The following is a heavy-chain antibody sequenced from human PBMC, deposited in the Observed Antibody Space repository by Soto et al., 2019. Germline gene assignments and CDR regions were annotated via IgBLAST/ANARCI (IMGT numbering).Heavy chain of an antibody. J-gene: IGHJ4*02. CDR1: GFTFSSSD. CDR3: ARFAVGQLYDY. CDR2: IGTAGDT. D-gene: IGHD6-13*01. Sequence: EVQLVESGGGLVQPGGSLRLSCAASGFTFSSSDMHWVRQATEKGLEWVSAIGTAGDTYYPGSVKGRFTISRENAKNSLYLQMNSLRAGDTAVYYCARFAVGQLYDYWGQGTLVTVSS. V-gene: IGHV3-13*04.